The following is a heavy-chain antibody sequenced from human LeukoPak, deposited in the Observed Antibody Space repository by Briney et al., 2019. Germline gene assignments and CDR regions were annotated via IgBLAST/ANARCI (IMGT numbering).Heavy chain of an antibody. CDR3: ARDTFYDFWSGYYSGGFDY. J-gene: IGHJ4*02. Sequence: GGSLRLSCAASGFTFSSYWMSWVRQAPGKGLEWVANIKQDGSEKYYVDSVKGRFTISRDNVKNSLYLQMNSLRAEDTAVYYCARDTFYDFWSGYYSGGFDYWGQGTLVTVSS. V-gene: IGHV3-7*01. D-gene: IGHD3-3*01. CDR1: GFTFSSYW. CDR2: IKQDGSEK.